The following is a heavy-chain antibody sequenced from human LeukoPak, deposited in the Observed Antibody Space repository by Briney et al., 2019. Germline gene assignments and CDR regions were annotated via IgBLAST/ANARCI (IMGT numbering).Heavy chain of an antibody. Sequence: GGSLRLSCAASGFTFSSYAMHWVRQAPGKGLEWVAVISYDGSNKYYADSVKGRFTISRDNSKNTLYLQMNSLRAEDTAVYYCARGQYQLLAYFDYWGQGTLVTVSS. CDR1: GFTFSSYA. J-gene: IGHJ4*02. CDR3: ARGQYQLLAYFDY. V-gene: IGHV3-30-3*01. CDR2: ISYDGSNK. D-gene: IGHD2-2*01.